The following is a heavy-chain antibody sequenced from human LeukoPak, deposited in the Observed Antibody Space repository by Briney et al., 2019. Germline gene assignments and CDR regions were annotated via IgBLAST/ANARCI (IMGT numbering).Heavy chain of an antibody. CDR3: ARKGYCSGGSCYEDDP. J-gene: IGHJ5*02. Sequence: ASVKVSCKASGYTFTSYGISWVRQVPGQGLEWMGWISAYNGNTNYAQKLQGRVTMTTDTSTSTAYMELRSLRSDDTAVYYCARKGYCSGGSCYEDDPWGQGTLVTVSS. D-gene: IGHD2-15*01. V-gene: IGHV1-18*01. CDR2: ISAYNGNT. CDR1: GYTFTSYG.